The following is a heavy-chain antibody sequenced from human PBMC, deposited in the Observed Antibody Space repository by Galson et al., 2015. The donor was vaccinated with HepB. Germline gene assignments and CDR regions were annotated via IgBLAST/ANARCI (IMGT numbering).Heavy chain of an antibody. J-gene: IGHJ4*02. Sequence: SLRLSCAASGFTFSGSAIHWVRQPSGKGLEWVGRIRSKASNYATAYAASLKGRFTISRDDAKNSVYLLMNSLRGEDTAVYYCARIVRSDGSYSYPFDLWGQGTLVTVSS. CDR3: ARIVRSDGSYSYPFDL. V-gene: IGHV3-73*01. CDR1: GFTFSGSA. D-gene: IGHD1-26*01. CDR2: IRSKASNYAT.